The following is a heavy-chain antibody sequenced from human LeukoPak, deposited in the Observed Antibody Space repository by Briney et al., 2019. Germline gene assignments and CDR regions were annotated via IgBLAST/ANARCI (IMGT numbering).Heavy chain of an antibody. D-gene: IGHD3-9*01. CDR2: ISSSSSYI. V-gene: IGHV3-21*01. Sequence: PGGSLRLSCAASGFTFSSYSMNWVRQAPGKGLEWVSSISSSSSYIYYADSVKGRFTISRDNAKNSLYLQVNSLRAEDTAVYYCARRRDYDILTGHRVLDPWGQGTLVTVSS. CDR1: GFTFSSYS. J-gene: IGHJ5*02. CDR3: ARRRDYDILTGHRVLDP.